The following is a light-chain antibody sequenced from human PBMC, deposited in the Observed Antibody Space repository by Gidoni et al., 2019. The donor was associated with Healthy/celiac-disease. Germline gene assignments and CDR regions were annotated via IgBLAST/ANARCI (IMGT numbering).Light chain of an antibody. V-gene: IGKV3-11*01. CDR1: QSVSSY. CDR3: QQRSKWPPSIT. J-gene: IGKJ5*01. CDR2: DAS. Sequence: EIVLTQSPATLSLSPGERATLSCRASQSVSSYLAWYQQTPGQAPRLLIYDASNRATGIPARFSGSGSGTDFTLTISSLEPEDFAVYYCQQRSKWPPSITFGQGTRLEIK.